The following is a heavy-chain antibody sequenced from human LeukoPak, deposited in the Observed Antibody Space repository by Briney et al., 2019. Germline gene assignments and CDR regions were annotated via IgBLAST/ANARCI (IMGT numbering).Heavy chain of an antibody. CDR1: GGSISSGDYY. Sequence: SQTLSLTCTVSGGSISSGDYYWSWIRQPPGKGLEWIGYIYYSGSTYYNPSLKSRVTTSVDTSKNQFSLKLSSVTAADTAVYYCASSYSSGWYDFDYWGQGTLVTVYS. J-gene: IGHJ4*02. CDR3: ASSYSSGWYDFDY. V-gene: IGHV4-30-4*08. D-gene: IGHD6-19*01. CDR2: IYYSGST.